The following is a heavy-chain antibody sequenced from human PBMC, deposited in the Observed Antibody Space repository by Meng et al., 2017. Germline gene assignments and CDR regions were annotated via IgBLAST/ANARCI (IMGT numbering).Heavy chain of an antibody. Sequence: VQVVQSGAEVKKPGASVKVSCKASGYTFTSYAMHWVRQAPGQRLEWMGWINAGNGNTKYSQKFQGRVTITRDTSASTAYMELSSLRSEDTAVYYCAKNYYDSSGYRFDAFDIWGQGTMVTVSS. CDR3: AKNYYDSSGYRFDAFDI. D-gene: IGHD3-22*01. V-gene: IGHV1-3*01. CDR1: GYTFTSYA. CDR2: INAGNGNT. J-gene: IGHJ3*02.